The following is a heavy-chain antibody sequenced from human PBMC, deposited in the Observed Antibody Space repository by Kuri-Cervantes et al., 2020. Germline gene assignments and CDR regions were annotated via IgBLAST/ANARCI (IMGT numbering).Heavy chain of an antibody. D-gene: IGHD3-22*01. Sequence: SLKISCAASGFTFSSYAMHWVRQAPGKGLEWVSGISWNSGSIGYADSVKGRFTISRDNAKNSLHLQMNSLRAEDTALYYCAKDSSYYYDSSGYPYYFDYWGQGTLVTVSS. CDR1: GFTFSSYA. J-gene: IGHJ4*02. CDR3: AKDSSYYYDSSGYPYYFDY. V-gene: IGHV3-9*01. CDR2: ISWNSGSI.